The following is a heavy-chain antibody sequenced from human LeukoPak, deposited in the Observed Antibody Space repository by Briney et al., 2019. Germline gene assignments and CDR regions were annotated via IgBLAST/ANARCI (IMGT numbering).Heavy chain of an antibody. CDR1: GFTFSSYG. Sequence: GGSLRLSCAASGFTFSSYGMHWVRQAPGKGLEWVAVIWYDGSNKYYADSVKGRFTIPRDNSKNTLYLQMNSLRAEDTAVYYCARDQDILTGYYGGPLYYFDYWGQGTLVTVSS. CDR3: ARDQDILTGYYGGPLYYFDY. D-gene: IGHD3-9*01. V-gene: IGHV3-33*01. CDR2: IWYDGSNK. J-gene: IGHJ4*02.